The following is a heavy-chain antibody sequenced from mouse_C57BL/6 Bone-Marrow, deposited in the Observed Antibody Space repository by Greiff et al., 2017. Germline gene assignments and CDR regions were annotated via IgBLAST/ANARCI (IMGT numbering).Heavy chain of an antibody. V-gene: IGHV7-1*01. CDR1: GFTFSDFY. J-gene: IGHJ1*03. CDR2: SRNKANDYTT. Sequence: EVKVVESGGGLVQSGRSLRLSCATSGFTFSDFYMEWVRQAPGKGLEWIAASRNKANDYTTEYSASVKGRFIVSRDTSQSILYLQMNALRAEDTAIYYCARDAEENYGSSDWYFDVWGTGTTVTVSS. D-gene: IGHD1-1*01. CDR3: ARDAEENYGSSDWYFDV.